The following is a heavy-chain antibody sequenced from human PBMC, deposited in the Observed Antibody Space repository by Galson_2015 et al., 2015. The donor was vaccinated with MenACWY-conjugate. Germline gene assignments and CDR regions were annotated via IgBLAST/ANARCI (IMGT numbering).Heavy chain of an antibody. CDR3: ARDKCTNGVCSAPSDDAFDI. CDR2: VSSSNSYI. J-gene: IGHJ3*02. CDR1: GFTFSSYS. Sequence: SLRLSCAASGFTFSSYSMNWVRQAPGKGLEWVSSVSSSNSYIYYADSVKGRFTIPRDNAKNSVYLQMNSLRAEDTAVYYCARDKCTNGVCSAPSDDAFDIWGQGTMVTVSS. D-gene: IGHD2-8*01. V-gene: IGHV3-21*01.